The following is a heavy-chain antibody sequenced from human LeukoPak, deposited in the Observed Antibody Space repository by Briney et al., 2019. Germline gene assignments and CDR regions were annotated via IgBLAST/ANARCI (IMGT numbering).Heavy chain of an antibody. CDR3: ARQGYSGHSQGAVDY. J-gene: IGHJ4*02. CDR1: GYTFSIYG. Sequence: ASVRVSCKASGYTFSIYGFSWVRQAPGQGLEWMGWISAYNGNTNYAQKFQGRVTMTTDTSTSTAHMELRSLRSDDTAVYYCARQGYSGHSQGAVDYWGQGTLVTVSS. V-gene: IGHV1-18*01. CDR2: ISAYNGNT. D-gene: IGHD4-23*01.